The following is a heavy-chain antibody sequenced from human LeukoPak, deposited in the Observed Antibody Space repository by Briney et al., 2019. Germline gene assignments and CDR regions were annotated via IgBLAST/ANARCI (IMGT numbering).Heavy chain of an antibody. J-gene: IGHJ4*02. CDR2: VWHDGSKT. CDR3: AKDSNDYGDYNYFDF. CDR1: GFTFSTCH. V-gene: IGHV3-33*06. D-gene: IGHD4-17*01. Sequence: GGSLRLSCAASGFTFSTCHILWVRQAPGKGLEWVALVWHDGSKTYYADSVKGRFTVSRDNSKNTLYLQMNSLRAEDTAVYYCAKDSNDYGDYNYFDFWGQGTLVTVSS.